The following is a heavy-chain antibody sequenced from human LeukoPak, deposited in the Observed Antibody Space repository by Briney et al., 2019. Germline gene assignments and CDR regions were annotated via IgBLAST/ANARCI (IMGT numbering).Heavy chain of an antibody. CDR2: ISGGGGST. CDR1: GFTFSRYA. J-gene: IGHJ4*02. V-gene: IGHV3-23*01. Sequence: GGSLRLSCAASGFTFSRYAMTWVRQAPGKGLEWVSGISGGGGSTYYADSVKGRFTISRDNSKNTLYLQMNSLRAEDTAVYYCANSERWSPSYWGQGTLVTVSS. CDR3: ANSERWSPSY. D-gene: IGHD5-18*01.